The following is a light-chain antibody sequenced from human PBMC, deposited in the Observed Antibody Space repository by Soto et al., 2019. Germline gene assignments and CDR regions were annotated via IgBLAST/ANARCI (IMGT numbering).Light chain of an antibody. Sequence: EIVLTQSPGTLSLSPGERATLSCRASQRVSSSYLAWYQQKPGQAPRLLIYGASTRATGIPDRFSGSGSGTDFTLTISRLEPEDFAVYFCQRYGSSPPFSFDQGTKVDI. CDR3: QRYGSSPPFS. CDR2: GAS. CDR1: QRVSSSY. J-gene: IGKJ2*01. V-gene: IGKV3-20*01.